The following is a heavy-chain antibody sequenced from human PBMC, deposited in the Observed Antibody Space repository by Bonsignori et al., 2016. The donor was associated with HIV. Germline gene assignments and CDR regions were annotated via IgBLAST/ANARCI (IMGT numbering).Heavy chain of an antibody. CDR2: INHSGST. Sequence: WIRQPPGKGLEWIGEINHSGSTNYNPSLKSRVTISVDTSKNQFSLKLSSVTAADTAVYYCALVGATTSNWFDPWGQGTLVTVSS. J-gene: IGHJ5*02. D-gene: IGHD1-26*01. V-gene: IGHV4-34*01. CDR3: ALVGATTSNWFDP.